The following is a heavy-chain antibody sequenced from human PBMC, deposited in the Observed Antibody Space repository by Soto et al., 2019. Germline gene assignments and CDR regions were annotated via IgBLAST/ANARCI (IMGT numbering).Heavy chain of an antibody. Sequence: GESLKVSSKGAGYSFTSYWSGWVRQMPGKGLEWMGIIYPGDPDTRYSPSFQGQVTISADKSISTAYLQWSSLKASDTAMYYCARKTKVTTDYWGQGTLVTVSS. J-gene: IGHJ4*02. CDR1: GYSFTSYW. D-gene: IGHD4-17*01. V-gene: IGHV5-51*01. CDR3: ARKTKVTTDY. CDR2: IYPGDPDT.